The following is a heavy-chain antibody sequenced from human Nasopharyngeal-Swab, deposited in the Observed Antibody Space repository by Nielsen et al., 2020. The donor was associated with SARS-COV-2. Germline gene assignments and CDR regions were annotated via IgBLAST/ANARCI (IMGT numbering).Heavy chain of an antibody. CDR1: GYSFINYG. J-gene: IGHJ4*02. CDR3: VRSHSSIWYLDY. D-gene: IGHD6-13*01. CDR2: INPDTDNT. Sequence: ASVKVSCKASGYSFINYGIGWVRQAPGQGLEWMGWINPDTDNTRYAQNLQGRVTMTTDTSSTTAYMELRSLRSDDTAVYYCVRSHSSIWYLDYWGQGTLVTVSS. V-gene: IGHV1-18*01.